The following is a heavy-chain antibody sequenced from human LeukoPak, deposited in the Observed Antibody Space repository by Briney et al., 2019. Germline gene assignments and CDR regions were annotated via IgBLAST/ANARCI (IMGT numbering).Heavy chain of an antibody. J-gene: IGHJ4*02. CDR2: INPSGGST. CDR1: GYTLTGYY. V-gene: IGHV1-46*01. CDR3: ARPVRAAAGPYYFDY. D-gene: IGHD6-13*01. Sequence: ASVKVSCKASGYTLTGYYMHWVRQAPGQGLEWMGIINPSGGSTSYAQKFQGRVTMTRDTSTSTVYMELSSLRSEDTAVYYCARPVRAAAGPYYFDYRGQGTLVTVSS.